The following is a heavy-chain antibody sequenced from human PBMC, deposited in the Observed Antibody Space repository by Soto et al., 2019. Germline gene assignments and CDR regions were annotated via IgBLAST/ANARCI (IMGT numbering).Heavy chain of an antibody. CDR2: IKSKTDGGTT. D-gene: IGHD5-12*01. CDR3: TTDRRGYSGYDAYSSGWYSTYIG. CDR1: GFTFSNAW. Sequence: GGSLRLSCAASGFTFSNAWMSWVRRAPGKGLEWVGRIKSKTDGGTTDYAAPVKGRFTISRDDSKNTLYLQMNSLKTEDTAVYYCTTDRRGYSGYDAYSSGWYSTYIGWGQGTLVTVSS. V-gene: IGHV3-15*01. J-gene: IGHJ4*02.